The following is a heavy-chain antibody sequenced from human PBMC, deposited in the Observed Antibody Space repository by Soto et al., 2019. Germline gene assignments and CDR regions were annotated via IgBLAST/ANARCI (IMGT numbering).Heavy chain of an antibody. Sequence: GGSLRLSCAASGFTFSSYAMSWVRQAPGKGLEWVSAISGSGGSTYYADSVKGRFTISRDNSKNTLYLQMNSLRAEDTAVYYCAKDRWFGELLWRDYYYYYGMDVWGQGTTVTVSS. J-gene: IGHJ6*02. CDR1: GFTFSSYA. CDR2: ISGSGGST. V-gene: IGHV3-23*01. CDR3: AKDRWFGELLWRDYYYYYGMDV. D-gene: IGHD3-10*01.